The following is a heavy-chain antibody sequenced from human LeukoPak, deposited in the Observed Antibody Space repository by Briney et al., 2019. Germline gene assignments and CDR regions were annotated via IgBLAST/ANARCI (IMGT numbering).Heavy chain of an antibody. CDR3: ASYYYDSSGYTWYYFDY. CDR1: GGSISSSNW. J-gene: IGHJ4*02. Sequence: SETLSLTCAVSGGSISSSNWWSWVRQPPGKGLEWIGEIYHSGSTNYNPSLKSRVTISVDTSKNQFSLKVSSVTAADTAMYYCASYYYDSSGYTWYYFDYWGQGTLVTVSS. V-gene: IGHV4-4*02. D-gene: IGHD3-22*01. CDR2: IYHSGST.